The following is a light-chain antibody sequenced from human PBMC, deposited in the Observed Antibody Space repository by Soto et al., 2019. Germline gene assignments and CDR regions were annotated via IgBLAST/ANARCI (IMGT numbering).Light chain of an antibody. CDR2: EVS. CDR1: SSDVGGYNY. CDR3: RSYTSSSTLV. V-gene: IGLV2-14*01. Sequence: QSVLTQPASVSGSPGQSITISCTGTSSDVGGYNYVSWYQQHPGKAPQLMIYEVSNRPSGVSNRFSGSKSGNTASLTISGLQAEDEADYYCRSYTSSSTLVFGTGTKVTVL. J-gene: IGLJ1*01.